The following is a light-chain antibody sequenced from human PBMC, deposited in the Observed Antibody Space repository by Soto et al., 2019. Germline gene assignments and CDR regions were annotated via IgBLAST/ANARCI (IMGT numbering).Light chain of an antibody. CDR3: QSYDSRLSGYV. CDR1: SSNIGAGYD. J-gene: IGLJ1*01. V-gene: IGLV1-40*01. CDR2: GNS. Sequence: QSVLTQPPSVSGAPGQRVTISCTGSSSNIGAGYDVHWYQQLPGTAPKLLIYGNSNRPSGVPDRFSGSKSGTSASLAITGLQAEDEADYCCQSYDSRLSGYVFGTGTKVTVL.